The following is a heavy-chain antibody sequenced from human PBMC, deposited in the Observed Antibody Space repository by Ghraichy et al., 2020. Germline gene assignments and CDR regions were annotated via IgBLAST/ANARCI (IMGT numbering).Heavy chain of an antibody. V-gene: IGHV4-59*01. D-gene: IGHD6-19*01. CDR3: ARDDPADKKWLLGY. CDR1: GGSISSYY. Sequence: SQTLSLTCTVSGGSISSYYWSWIRQPPGKGLEWIGYIYYSGSTNYNPSLKSRVTISVDTSKNQFSLKLSSVTAADTAVYYCARDDPADKKWLLGYWGQGTLVTVSS. CDR2: IYYSGST. J-gene: IGHJ4*02.